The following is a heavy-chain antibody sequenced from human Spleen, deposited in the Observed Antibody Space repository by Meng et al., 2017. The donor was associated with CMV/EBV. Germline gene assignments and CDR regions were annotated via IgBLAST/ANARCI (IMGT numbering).Heavy chain of an antibody. CDR2: TYYRSKWYN. CDR3: ARESEMAKIDY. CDR1: GDRASSNCVA. V-gene: IGHV6-1*01. J-gene: IGHJ4*02. D-gene: IGHD5-24*01. Sequence: QARVPQSGPGLAQPQPSLSLTRAISGDRASSNCVAWNWIRQTPSRGLEWMGRTYYRSKWYNDYAVSVKSRITINPDTSKNQFSLQLNSVTPEDTAVYYCARESEMAKIDYCGQGTLVTVSS.